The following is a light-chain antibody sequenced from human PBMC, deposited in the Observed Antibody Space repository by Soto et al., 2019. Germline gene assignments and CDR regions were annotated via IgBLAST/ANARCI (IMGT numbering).Light chain of an antibody. V-gene: IGKV3-11*01. CDR1: QSVSSY. J-gene: IGKJ4*01. CDR3: QQYGSSALT. Sequence: EIVLTQSPAPLSLSPGERATLSCRASQSVSSYLAWHHQKPGQAPRLLIYDASNRATGIPARFSGSWSGTECTLTISSLQSEDVAVYYCQQYGSSALTLGGGTKVDIK. CDR2: DAS.